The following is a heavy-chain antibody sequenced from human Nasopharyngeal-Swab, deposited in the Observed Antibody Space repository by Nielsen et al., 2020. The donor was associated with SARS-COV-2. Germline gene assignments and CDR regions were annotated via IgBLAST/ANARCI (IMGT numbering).Heavy chain of an antibody. CDR1: GGSISSGGYY. CDR3: ARSPSPHITMIVVVTHWYFDL. J-gene: IGHJ2*01. V-gene: IGHV4-31*03. D-gene: IGHD3-22*01. CDR2: IYYSGST. Sequence: SETLSLTCTVSGGSISSGGYYWSWIRQHPGKGLEWIGYIYYSGSTYYNPSLKSRVTISVDTSKNQFSLKLSSVTAADTAVYYCARSPSPHITMIVVVTHWYFDLWGQGTLVTVTS.